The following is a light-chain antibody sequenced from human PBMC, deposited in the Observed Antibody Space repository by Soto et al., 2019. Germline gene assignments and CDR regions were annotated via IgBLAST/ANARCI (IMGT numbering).Light chain of an antibody. Sequence: DIQMTQSPSSLSASVGDRVTITCRASQAISNYLAWYQQRPGKVPKLLIYDASTLQSGVPSRFSGSGSETDVTLTIISLQPEDVATYYCQKYNSAPWTFGQGTKVEIK. CDR2: DAS. CDR1: QAISNY. V-gene: IGKV1-27*01. J-gene: IGKJ1*01. CDR3: QKYNSAPWT.